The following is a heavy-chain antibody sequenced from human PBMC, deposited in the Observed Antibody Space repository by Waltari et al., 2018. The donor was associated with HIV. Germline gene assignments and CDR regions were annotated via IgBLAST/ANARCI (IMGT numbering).Heavy chain of an antibody. CDR2: ISRTSSYI. Sequence: EVHLVESGGGLVKPGESLRLPCAASGVTFSGYAMKWVRQAPGKGLEWVSAISRTSSYIYYADSVKGRFTISRDNAKNSVYLQMNSLRVEDTAVYYCARDERRCNSGDCYPSDYWGQGTLVTVSS. V-gene: IGHV3-21*01. D-gene: IGHD2-21*02. J-gene: IGHJ4*02. CDR3: ARDERRCNSGDCYPSDY. CDR1: GVTFSGYA.